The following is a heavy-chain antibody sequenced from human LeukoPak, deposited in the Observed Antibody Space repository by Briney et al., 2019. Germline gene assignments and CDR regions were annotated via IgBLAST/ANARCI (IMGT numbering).Heavy chain of an antibody. CDR3: ARDLRSTSCLDY. CDR2: IYYSGST. D-gene: IGHD2-2*01. CDR1: GCSISSSSYY. Sequence: SETLSLTCTVSGCSISSSSYYWGWLRQPPGKGLEWIGSIYYSGSTYYHPAFKSRATISVDTSNTQFSRKLSSVTAAYTAVYYCARDLRSTSCLDYWGQGTLVTVSS. J-gene: IGHJ4*02. V-gene: IGHV4-39*07.